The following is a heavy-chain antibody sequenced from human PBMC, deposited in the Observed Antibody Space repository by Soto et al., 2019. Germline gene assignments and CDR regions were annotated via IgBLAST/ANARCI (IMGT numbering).Heavy chain of an antibody. V-gene: IGHV1-69*13. J-gene: IGHJ6*02. CDR3: GYSYGLGYGMDV. Sequence: ASVKVSCKASGGTFSSYAISWVRQAPGQGLEWMGGIIPIFGTANYAQKFQGRVTITADESTSTAYMELSSLRSEDTAVYYCGYSYGLGYGMDVWGQGTTVTV. CDR2: IIPIFGTA. CDR1: GGTFSSYA. D-gene: IGHD5-18*01.